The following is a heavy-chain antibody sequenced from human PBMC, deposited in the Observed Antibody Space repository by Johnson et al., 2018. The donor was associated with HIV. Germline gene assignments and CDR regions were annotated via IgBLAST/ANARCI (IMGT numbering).Heavy chain of an antibody. D-gene: IGHD5-24*01. CDR2: INWNGDST. CDR1: GFRFDDYG. V-gene: IGHV3-20*04. Sequence: VQLVESGGGVVRPGGSLGLSCAASGFRFDDYGMTWVRQAPGKGLEWVSGINWNGDSTGYAESVKGRFTISRDNAKNSLYLQMNSMRAEDTDLYYWARFVRGGSHAFDIWGQGTMVTVSS. CDR3: ARFVRGGSHAFDI. J-gene: IGHJ3*02.